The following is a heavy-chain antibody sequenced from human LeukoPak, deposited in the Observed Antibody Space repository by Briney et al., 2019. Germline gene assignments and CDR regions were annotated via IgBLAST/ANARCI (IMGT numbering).Heavy chain of an antibody. Sequence: GGSLRLSCEASGITFTNAWMNWVRQAPGKGLQWVGRIKTKTDGGTTDYAAPVKGRFTISREDSKNTLYLQMNGLKTEDTAVYYCTTGDCSSDSCYSEYFDYWGQGTLVTVSS. CDR3: TTGDCSSDSCYSEYFDY. J-gene: IGHJ4*02. CDR2: IKTKTDGGTT. V-gene: IGHV3-15*01. D-gene: IGHD2-15*01. CDR1: GITFTNAW.